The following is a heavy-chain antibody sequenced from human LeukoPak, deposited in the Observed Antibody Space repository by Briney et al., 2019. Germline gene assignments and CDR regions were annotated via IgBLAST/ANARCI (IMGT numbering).Heavy chain of an antibody. J-gene: IGHJ4*02. CDR1: GFTFSSYS. CDR3: ARDAVLVPAAIGFDY. V-gene: IGHV3-21*01. CDR2: ISSSSSYI. D-gene: IGHD2-2*02. Sequence: PGGSLRLSCAASGFTFSSYSMNWVRQAPGKGLEWVSSISSSSSYIYYADSVKGRFTISRDNAKNSLYLQMNSLRAEDTAVYYCARDAVLVPAAIGFDYWGQGTLVTVSS.